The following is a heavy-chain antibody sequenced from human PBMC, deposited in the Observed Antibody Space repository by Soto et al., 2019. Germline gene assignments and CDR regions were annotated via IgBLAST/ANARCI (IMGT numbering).Heavy chain of an antibody. V-gene: IGHV4-4*07. Sequence: KTSETLSLTCTVSGGSISSYYWSWIRQPAGKGLEWIGRIYTSGSTNYNPSLKSRVTMSVDTSKNQFSLKLSSVTAADTAVYYCARDQSNYDFWSGYAPYYYYGMDVWGQGTTVTVSS. J-gene: IGHJ6*02. D-gene: IGHD3-3*01. CDR1: GGSISSYY. CDR3: ARDQSNYDFWSGYAPYYYYGMDV. CDR2: IYTSGST.